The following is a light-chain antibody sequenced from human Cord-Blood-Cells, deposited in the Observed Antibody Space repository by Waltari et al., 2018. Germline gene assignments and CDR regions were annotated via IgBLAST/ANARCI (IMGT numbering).Light chain of an antibody. CDR3: CSYAGSSTYV. V-gene: IGLV2-23*01. CDR2: EGS. Sequence: QSALTQPASVSGSPGQSITISCTGTSSDVGSSNLVPWYQQHPGKAPKFMIYEGSKLLSGVSNRFSGSKSGNTASLTISGRQAEDEADYYCCSYAGSSTYVFGTGTKVTVL. CDR1: SSDVGSSNL. J-gene: IGLJ1*01.